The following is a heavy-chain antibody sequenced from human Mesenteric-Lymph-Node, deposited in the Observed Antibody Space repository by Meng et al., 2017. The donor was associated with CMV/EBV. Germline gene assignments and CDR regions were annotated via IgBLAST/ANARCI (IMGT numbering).Heavy chain of an antibody. CDR3: ARLGGASSSSFDY. D-gene: IGHD1-26*01. CDR1: GYTFTGYY. J-gene: IGHJ4*02. CDR2: INPSDGST. Sequence: CKASGYTFTGYYMHWVRQAPGQGLEWMAMINPSDGSTVVTQRFQGRLFMTRDTSTSTVYMDLRSLRSDDTAVYYCARLGGASSSSFDYWGQGTLVTVSS. V-gene: IGHV1-46*01.